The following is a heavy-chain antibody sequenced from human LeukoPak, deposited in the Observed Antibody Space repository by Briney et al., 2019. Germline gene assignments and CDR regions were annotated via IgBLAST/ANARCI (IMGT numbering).Heavy chain of an antibody. Sequence: GGSLRLSCAASGFTFSSYAMSWVRQAPGKGLEWVSGISGGGDRTHDADSVKGRFTISRDNSKNTVYLQMNSLRADDTAVYYCAKERSSGWPFDYWGQGTLVTVSP. CDR1: GFTFSSYA. V-gene: IGHV3-23*01. D-gene: IGHD6-19*01. CDR2: ISGGGDRT. CDR3: AKERSSGWPFDY. J-gene: IGHJ4*02.